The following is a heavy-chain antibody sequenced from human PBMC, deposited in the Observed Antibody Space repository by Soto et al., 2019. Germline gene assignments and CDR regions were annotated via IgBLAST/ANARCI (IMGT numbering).Heavy chain of an antibody. CDR3: ARGGPVQLWAFDY. J-gene: IGHJ4*02. Sequence: SETLSLTCTVSGASISSYFWSWIRQPPGKGLEWVAYVSYSGSPHYNPSLQSRVTVSVDTSKSQFSLEVTSLTAADTAVYYCARGGPVQLWAFDYWGQGSLVTVTS. V-gene: IGHV4-59*01. D-gene: IGHD5-18*01. CDR1: GASISSYF. CDR2: VSYSGSP.